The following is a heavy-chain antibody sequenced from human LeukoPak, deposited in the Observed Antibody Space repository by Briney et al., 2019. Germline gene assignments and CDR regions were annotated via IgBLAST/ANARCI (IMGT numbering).Heavy chain of an antibody. CDR3: ARADRRRPPSSIGWYSENIFDY. V-gene: IGHV1-46*01. D-gene: IGHD6-13*01. CDR2: INPSGART. J-gene: IGHJ4*02. CDR1: GYTLSDFY. Sequence: ASVKVSCKASGYTLSDFYMNWVRQAPGQGLEWMGIINPSGARTSYAQKFQGRVTMTRDTSTTTVYMELSSLRSEDTAVYYCARADRRRPPSSIGWYSENIFDYWGQGTLVTVSS.